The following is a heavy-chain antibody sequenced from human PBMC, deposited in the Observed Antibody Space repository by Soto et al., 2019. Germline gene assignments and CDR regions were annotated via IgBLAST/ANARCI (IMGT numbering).Heavy chain of an antibody. Sequence: PGGSLRLSCAASGFTFSNAWMSWVRQAPGKGLEWVGRIKSKTDGGTTDYAAPVKGRFTISRDDSKNTLYLQMNSLKTEDTAVYYCTKVSRAELRFLEWLSPRDVGGKGPRATV. CDR1: GFTFSNAW. J-gene: IGHJ6*03. V-gene: IGHV3-15*01. CDR3: TKVSRAELRFLEWLSPRDV. D-gene: IGHD3-3*01. CDR2: IKSKTDGGTT.